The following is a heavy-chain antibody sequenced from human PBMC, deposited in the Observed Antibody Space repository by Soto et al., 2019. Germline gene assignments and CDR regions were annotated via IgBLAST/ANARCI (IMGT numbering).Heavy chain of an antibody. CDR3: ARAAHYSSPFRWFDP. V-gene: IGHV4-31*03. J-gene: IGHJ5*02. D-gene: IGHD6-13*01. CDR1: GGSIISCGYY. Sequence: SETLSLTCTVSGGSIISCGYYWSLIRQHPGKGLEWIGYIYYSGSTYYNPSLKSRVTISVDTSKNQFSLKLSSVTAADTAVYYCARAAHYSSPFRWFDPWGQGTLVTVSS. CDR2: IYYSGST.